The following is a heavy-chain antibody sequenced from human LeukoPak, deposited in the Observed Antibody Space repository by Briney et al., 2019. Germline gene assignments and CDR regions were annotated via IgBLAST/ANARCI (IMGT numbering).Heavy chain of an antibody. D-gene: IGHD1-14*01. Sequence: GRSLRLSCAASGFRIDDYGMHWVRQAPGKGLEWVSGIGYNTGVIDYANSVKGRFTISKDNAKNSLYLQMNSLRAEDTALYYCTKGIDRTKRPAWGYYFDRWGHGTLVTVCS. V-gene: IGHV3-9*01. CDR3: TKGIDRTKRPAWGYYFDR. J-gene: IGHJ4*01. CDR1: GFRIDDYG. CDR2: IGYNTGVI.